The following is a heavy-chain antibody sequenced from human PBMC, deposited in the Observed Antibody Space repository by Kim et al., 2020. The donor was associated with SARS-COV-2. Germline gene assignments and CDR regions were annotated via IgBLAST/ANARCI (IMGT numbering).Heavy chain of an antibody. D-gene: IGHD3-10*01. Sequence: GGSLRLSCAASGFTFSSYGMHWVRQAPGKGLEWVADISYDGSNKYYADSVKGRFTISRDNSKNTLYLQMNSLRAEDTAVYYCAKDMVRGGIGYGMDVWGQETTVTVSS. J-gene: IGHJ6*02. CDR3: AKDMVRGGIGYGMDV. CDR2: ISYDGSNK. CDR1: GFTFSSYG. V-gene: IGHV3-30*18.